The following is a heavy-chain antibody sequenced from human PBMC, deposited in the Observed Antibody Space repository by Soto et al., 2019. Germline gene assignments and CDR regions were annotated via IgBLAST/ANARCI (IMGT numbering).Heavy chain of an antibody. V-gene: IGHV3-11*06. CDR2: INPSGTDT. CDR3: ARGHHSMDV. CDR1: GFTFSDHW. Sequence: QVQLVESGGGLAKPGGSLRLSCAASGFTFSDHWMSWIRQAPGKGLEWISYINPSGTDTDYADSVKGRFTISRDNAKNSLYLQINSLRAEDTALYYCARGHHSMDVWGQGATVTVSS. J-gene: IGHJ6*02.